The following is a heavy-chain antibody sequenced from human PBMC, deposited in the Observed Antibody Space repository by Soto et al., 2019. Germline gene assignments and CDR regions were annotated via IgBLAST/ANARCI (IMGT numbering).Heavy chain of an antibody. D-gene: IGHD3-22*01. Sequence: SETLSLTCTVSGGSMISYYWSWIRQPPGKGLEWIGYIYYSGSTNYNPSLKSRVTISVDTSKNQFSLKLSSVTAADTAVYYCARHSTPNYYDSSGYYSEPYFDYWGQGTLVTVSS. V-gene: IGHV4-59*08. CDR3: ARHSTPNYYDSSGYYSEPYFDY. CDR2: IYYSGST. J-gene: IGHJ4*02. CDR1: GGSMISYY.